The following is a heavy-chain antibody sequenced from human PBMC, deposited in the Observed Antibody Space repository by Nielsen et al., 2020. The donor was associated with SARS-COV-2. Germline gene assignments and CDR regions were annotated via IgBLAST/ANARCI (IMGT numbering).Heavy chain of an antibody. CDR2: INTNTGNP. Sequence: WVRQAPRQGLEWMGWINTNTGNPTYAQGFTGRFVFSLDTSVSTAYLQISSLKAEDTAVYYCAIPEVGYCSSTSCYGYYFDYWGQGTLVTVSS. V-gene: IGHV7-4-1*02. J-gene: IGHJ4*02. D-gene: IGHD2-2*01. CDR3: AIPEVGYCSSTSCYGYYFDY.